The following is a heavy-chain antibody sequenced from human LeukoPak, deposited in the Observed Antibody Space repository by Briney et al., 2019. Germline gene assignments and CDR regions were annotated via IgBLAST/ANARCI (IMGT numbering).Heavy chain of an antibody. CDR3: AKIGSYYFDY. D-gene: IGHD3-10*01. CDR1: GFTFSSAA. CDR2: ITGSGGLT. V-gene: IGHV3-23*01. Sequence: GGSLRLSCAASGFTFSSAAISWVRQAPGKGLEWVSTITGSGGLTYYADSVKGRFTFSRDNSKNTLYLQMNSLRAEDTAIYYCAKIGSYYFDYWGQGTLVTVSS. J-gene: IGHJ4*02.